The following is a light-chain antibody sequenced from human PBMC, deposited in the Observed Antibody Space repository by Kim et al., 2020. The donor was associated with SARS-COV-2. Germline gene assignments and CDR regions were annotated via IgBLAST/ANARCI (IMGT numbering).Light chain of an antibody. CDR3: QQYNNWPPIT. J-gene: IGKJ5*01. CDR1: QSIGYN. CDR2: GAS. Sequence: SPGEAATLSCRASQSIGYNLDWYQQKPGQAPRLLIYGASSRATGIPARFSGSGSGTDFTLTISSLQSEDFGVYYCQQYNNWPPITFGQGTRLEIK. V-gene: IGKV3-15*01.